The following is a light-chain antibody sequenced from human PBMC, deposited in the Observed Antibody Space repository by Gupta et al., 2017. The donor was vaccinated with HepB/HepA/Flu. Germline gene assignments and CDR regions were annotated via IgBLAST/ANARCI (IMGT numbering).Light chain of an antibody. V-gene: IGKV3-15*01. CDR2: GAS. CDR1: QSVSSN. Sequence: EIGRTQSRATLSVSPGERATLSCRASQSVSSNLAGFQQKPGQAPRLLIYGASTRATGIPARFSGSGSGTEFTLTISSLQSEDFAVYYCQQYNNWPPLTFGGGTKVEIK. CDR3: QQYNNWPPLT. J-gene: IGKJ4*01.